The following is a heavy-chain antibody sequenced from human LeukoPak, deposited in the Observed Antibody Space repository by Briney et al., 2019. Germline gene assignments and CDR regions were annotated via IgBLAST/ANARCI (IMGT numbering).Heavy chain of an antibody. CDR2: ISSSGSTI. CDR1: GSTFSSYE. CDR3: ARDSAGSGSYVGYFEY. V-gene: IGHV3-48*03. J-gene: IGHJ4*02. D-gene: IGHD3-10*01. Sequence: GGSLRLSCAASGSTFSSYEMNWVRQAPGKGLEWVSYISSSGSTIYYADSVKGRFTISRDNAKNSLYLQMNSLRAEDTAVYYCARDSAGSGSYVGYFEYWGQGTLVTVSS.